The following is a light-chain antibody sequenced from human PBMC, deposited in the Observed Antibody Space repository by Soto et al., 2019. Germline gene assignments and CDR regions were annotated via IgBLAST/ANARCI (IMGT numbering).Light chain of an antibody. J-gene: IGLJ3*02. CDR3: SAYTSRNTRV. CDR2: EVS. Sequence: QSALTQPASVSGSPGQSITISCTGTSSDVGDYNYVCWYQQHPGKAPKLMIYEVSYRPSGVSDRFSGSKSGNMASLTISGLQTEDEADYYCSAYTSRNTRVFGGGTKLTVL. CDR1: SSDVGDYNY. V-gene: IGLV2-14*01.